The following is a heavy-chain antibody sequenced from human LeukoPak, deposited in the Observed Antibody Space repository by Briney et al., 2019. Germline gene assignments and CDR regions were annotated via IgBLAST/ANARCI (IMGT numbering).Heavy chain of an antibody. D-gene: IGHD3-10*02. CDR2: ISSSGSTI. V-gene: IGHV3-48*03. J-gene: IGHJ6*04. Sequence: GGSLRLSCAASGFTFSSYEMNWVRQAPGKVLEWVSYISSSGSTIYYADSVKGRFTISRDKAKNSLYLQMNSLRAEDTAVYYCAELGITMIGGAWGKGTTVTISS. CDR1: GFTFSSYE. CDR3: AELGITMIGGA.